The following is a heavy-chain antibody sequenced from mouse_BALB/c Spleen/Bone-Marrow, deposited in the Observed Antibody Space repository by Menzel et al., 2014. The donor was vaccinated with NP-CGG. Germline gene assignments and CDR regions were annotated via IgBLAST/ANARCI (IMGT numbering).Heavy chain of an antibody. CDR3: ARRDFRSWFAY. V-gene: IGHV1S81*02. D-gene: IGHD2-14*01. Sequence: QVQLKQSGAELVKPGASVNLSRKASGYTFTSYWVYWVKQRPGQGLEWIREINPSNGRANYNEKFKNKATLTVDKSTSTAYMQVSRLTSEGSAVYYCARRDFRSWFAYWGQGTLVTVSA. CDR2: INPSNGRA. J-gene: IGHJ3*01. CDR1: GYTFTSYW.